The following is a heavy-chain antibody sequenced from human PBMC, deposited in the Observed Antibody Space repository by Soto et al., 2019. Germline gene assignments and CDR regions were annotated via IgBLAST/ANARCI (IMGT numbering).Heavy chain of an antibody. CDR1: GFVFNNYA. V-gene: IGHV3-23*01. J-gene: IGHJ4*02. CDR3: ATYVSYGSGTYSSLGFFDY. CDR2: ISGSGARI. Sequence: DVQLLESGGGLVQPGGSLRLSCVASGFVFNNYAMSWVRQAPGKGLQWVAGISGSGARIHYSTSVEGRFTISRDNSKSTLSLHMNSLRVDDSAVYYCATYVSYGSGTYSSLGFFDYWGQGTLVIVSA. D-gene: IGHD3-10*01.